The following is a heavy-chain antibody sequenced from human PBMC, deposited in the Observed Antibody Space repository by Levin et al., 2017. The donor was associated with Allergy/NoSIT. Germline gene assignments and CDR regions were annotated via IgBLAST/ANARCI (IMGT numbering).Heavy chain of an antibody. V-gene: IGHV3-23*01. CDR2: ISGSGGLT. J-gene: IGHJ3*02. Sequence: QSGGSLRLSCAASGFTFSSYALTWVRQAPGKGLEWVSYISGSGGLTYYADSMKGRFTISRDNSKNTLYLQMNSLRAEDTAVYYCAKEGGHSGHDIAFDIWGQGTMVTVSS. CDR1: GFTFSSYA. D-gene: IGHD5-12*01. CDR3: AKEGGHSGHDIAFDI.